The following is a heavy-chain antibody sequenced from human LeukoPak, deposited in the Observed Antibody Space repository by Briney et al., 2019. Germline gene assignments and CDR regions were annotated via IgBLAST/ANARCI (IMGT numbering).Heavy chain of an antibody. CDR3: AREYDNDYYFDY. J-gene: IGHJ4*02. CDR1: GFTFSSYA. V-gene: IGHV3-30-3*01. CDR2: ISYDGSNK. D-gene: IGHD3-22*01. Sequence: PGGSLRLSCAASGFTFSSYAMHWVRQAPGKGLEWVAVISYDGSNKYYADSVKGRFTISRDNSKSTLYLQMNSLRAEDTAVYYCAREYDNDYYFDYWGQGTLVTVSS.